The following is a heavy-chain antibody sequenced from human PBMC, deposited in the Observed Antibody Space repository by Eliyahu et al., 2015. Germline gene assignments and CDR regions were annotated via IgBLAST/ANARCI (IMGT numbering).Heavy chain of an antibody. CDR2: IKPDGSQK. CDR1: GFXFXNYW. Sequence: EVQLVESGGDLVQPGGSLRLSCAASGFXFXNYWMSWVRQAPGKGPGGLANIKPDGSQKNYVDSMKGRFTISRDNAKNSLYLQMNNVRDEDTAVYYCASEGVPAAIDAFDIWGQGTMVTVSS. J-gene: IGHJ3*02. V-gene: IGHV3-7*01. D-gene: IGHD2-2*01. CDR3: ASEGVPAAIDAFDI.